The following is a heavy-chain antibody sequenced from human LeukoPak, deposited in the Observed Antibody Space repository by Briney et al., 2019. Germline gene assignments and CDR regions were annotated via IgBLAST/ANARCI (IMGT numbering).Heavy chain of an antibody. V-gene: IGHV4-39*07. Sequence: SETLSLTCIVSGGSISSSNCYWGWIRQPPGKGLEWIGEINHSGGTNYNPSLKSRVTISVDTSKNQFSLKLSSVTAADTAVYYCARAGIYDSSGYYYDYWGQGTLVTVSS. J-gene: IGHJ4*02. D-gene: IGHD3-22*01. CDR2: INHSGGT. CDR3: ARAGIYDSSGYYYDY. CDR1: GGSISSSNCY.